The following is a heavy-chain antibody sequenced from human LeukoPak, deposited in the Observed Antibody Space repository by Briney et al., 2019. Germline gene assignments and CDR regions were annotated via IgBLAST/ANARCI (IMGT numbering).Heavy chain of an antibody. D-gene: IGHD3-22*01. CDR2: ISGGGSTI. J-gene: IGHJ4*02. CDR3: ARDIYYYDSSGYYFPGGSDY. CDR1: GFSFSSYW. Sequence: GGSLRLSCAASGFSFSSYWMSWIRQAPGKGLEWVSYISGGGSTIHYADSVKGRFTISRDNAKNSLYLQMNSLRAEDTAVYYCARDIYYYDSSGYYFPGGSDYWGQGTLVTVSS. V-gene: IGHV3-11*04.